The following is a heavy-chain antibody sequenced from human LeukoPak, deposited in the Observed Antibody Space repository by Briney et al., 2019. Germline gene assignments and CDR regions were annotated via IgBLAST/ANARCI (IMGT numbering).Heavy chain of an antibody. J-gene: IGHJ5*02. D-gene: IGHD3-16*01. CDR1: GYTFTNYG. CDR3: ARDLGRGRDWFDP. CDR2: ISAYNGNT. Sequence: GAPVKVSCKASGYTFTNYGISWVRQAPGQGLEWMGWISAYNGNTEYVQKFQGRVTMTTDTSTSTAYMELRSLRSDDTAVYYCARDLGRGRDWFDPWGQGTLVTVSS. V-gene: IGHV1-18*01.